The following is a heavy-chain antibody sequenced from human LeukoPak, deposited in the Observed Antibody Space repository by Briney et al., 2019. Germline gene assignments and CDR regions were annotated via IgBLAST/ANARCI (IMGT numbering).Heavy chain of an antibody. CDR3: ARESGRYHFDY. Sequence: SETLSLTCAVSGYSIGSGYYWGWIRQSPGKGLEWIGSVYRRGSNNDNPPLKSRITISIDTPNNQFSLKLKSVTAADTAVYYCARESGRYHFDYWGQGTLVTVSS. V-gene: IGHV4-38-2*01. CDR1: GYSIGSGYY. J-gene: IGHJ4*02. CDR2: VYRRGSN. D-gene: IGHD1-26*01.